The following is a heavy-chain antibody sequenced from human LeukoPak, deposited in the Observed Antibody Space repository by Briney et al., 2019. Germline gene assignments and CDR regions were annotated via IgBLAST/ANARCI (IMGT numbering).Heavy chain of an antibody. CDR3: ARDLSVAGFDF. CDR2: IYSGGKT. V-gene: IGHV3-66*01. Sequence: PGGSLRLSCAASGFTVSSNCMNWVRQAPGKGLEWVSVIYSGGKTYYADSVKGRFTISRDNSRNTLYLQMNSLRAEDTAVYYCARDLSVAGFDFWGQGTMVTVSS. D-gene: IGHD6-19*01. CDR1: GFTVSSNC. J-gene: IGHJ3*01.